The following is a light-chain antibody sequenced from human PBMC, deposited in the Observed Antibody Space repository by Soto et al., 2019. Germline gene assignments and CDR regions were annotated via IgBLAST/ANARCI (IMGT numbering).Light chain of an antibody. CDR3: QHYSNWPPT. Sequence: EMVMTQSPATLSVSPGERVTLSCRASESVHSNLAWYQQKPGQGPSLLIYYASTRVTGFPDRFSGSGSGTEFTLTISSLQSEDCGVYYCQHYSNWPPTFGPGTKVEIK. CDR2: YAS. V-gene: IGKV3-15*01. CDR1: ESVHSN. J-gene: IGKJ3*01.